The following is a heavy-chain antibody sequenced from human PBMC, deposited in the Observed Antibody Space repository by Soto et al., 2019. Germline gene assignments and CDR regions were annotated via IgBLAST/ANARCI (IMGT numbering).Heavy chain of an antibody. CDR2: ISWNSGNI. D-gene: IGHD3-10*01. Sequence: PGGSLRLSCAASGFTFDDYAMHWVRQAPGKGLEWVSGISWNSGNIGYADSVKGRFTISRDNAKNSLYLQMNSLRAEDTALYYCAKDESLSYGSGGNDYWGQGTLVTVSS. V-gene: IGHV3-9*01. CDR1: GFTFDDYA. CDR3: AKDESLSYGSGGNDY. J-gene: IGHJ4*02.